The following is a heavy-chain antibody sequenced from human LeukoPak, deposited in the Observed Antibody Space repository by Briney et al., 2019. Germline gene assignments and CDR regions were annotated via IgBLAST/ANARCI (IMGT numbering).Heavy chain of an antibody. CDR1: GGSISSHY. D-gene: IGHD3/OR15-3a*01. Sequence: PSETLSPTCTVSGGSISSHYWSWIRQPPGKGLEWIGYIYYSGSTNYNPSLKSRVTISVDTSKNQFSLKLSSVTVADTAVYYCARGDVDSGIDYWGQGTLVTVSS. CDR3: ARGDVDSGIDY. CDR2: IYYSGST. J-gene: IGHJ4*02. V-gene: IGHV4-59*11.